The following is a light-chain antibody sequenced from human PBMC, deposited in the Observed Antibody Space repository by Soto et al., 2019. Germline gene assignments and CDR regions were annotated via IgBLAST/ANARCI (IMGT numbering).Light chain of an antibody. Sequence: EIVLTQSAGTLSLSAGESATLSCRASQSVSNNYLAWYQQKPGQAPRLLIYGASNRTNGIPDRFSGSGSGTDFTLTISRLEPEDFAVYYCQQYGSSGTFGQGTKVDIK. CDR1: QSVSNNY. CDR3: QQYGSSGT. V-gene: IGKV3-20*01. CDR2: GAS. J-gene: IGKJ1*01.